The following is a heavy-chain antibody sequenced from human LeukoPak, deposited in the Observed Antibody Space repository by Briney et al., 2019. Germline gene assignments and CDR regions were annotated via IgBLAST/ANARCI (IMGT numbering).Heavy chain of an antibody. V-gene: IGHV3-23*01. CDR2: ISGSGGRT. Sequence: SGGSLRLSCAASGFTFNNYAMSWVRQAPGKGLEWVSAISGSGGRTYYADFVKGRLTIPRDNSKNTMYLQMNSLRTEDTALYYCAKEYGSGSYYYDYWGQGTLVTVSS. CDR1: GFTFNNYA. D-gene: IGHD3-10*01. CDR3: AKEYGSGSYYYDY. J-gene: IGHJ4*02.